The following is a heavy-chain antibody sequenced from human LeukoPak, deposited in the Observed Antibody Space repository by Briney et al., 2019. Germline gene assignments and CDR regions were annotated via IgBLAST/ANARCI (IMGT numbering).Heavy chain of an antibody. CDR1: GFTFSTYW. CDR2: IKQDGSEK. Sequence: SGGSLRLSCVASGFTFSTYWMSWVRQAPGKGLEWVANIKQDGSEKYCLDSLKGRFTISRDNAKNSLYLQMNSLTAEDTAIYYCARSLRVAVAASYWGQGTLVTVSS. V-gene: IGHV3-7*01. D-gene: IGHD6-19*01. J-gene: IGHJ4*02. CDR3: ARSLRVAVAASY.